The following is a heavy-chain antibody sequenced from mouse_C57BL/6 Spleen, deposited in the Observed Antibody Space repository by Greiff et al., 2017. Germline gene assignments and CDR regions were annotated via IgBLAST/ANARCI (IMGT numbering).Heavy chain of an antibody. V-gene: IGHV1-53*01. Sequence: QVQLQQPGTELVKPGASVKLSCKASGYTFTSYWMHWVKQRPGQGLEWIGNINPRNGGTNYNEKFKSKATLTVDKSSSTAYMQLSSLTSEYSAVYYGAMSDYYYDVDYLDYWGQGTTLTVSS. D-gene: IGHD2-4*01. CDR1: GYTFTSYW. CDR3: AMSDYYYDVDYLDY. J-gene: IGHJ2*01. CDR2: INPRNGGT.